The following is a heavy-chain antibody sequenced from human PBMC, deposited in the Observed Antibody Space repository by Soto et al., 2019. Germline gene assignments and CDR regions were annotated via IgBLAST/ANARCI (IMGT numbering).Heavy chain of an antibody. J-gene: IGHJ3*02. V-gene: IGHV5-51*01. CDR3: VRGGLRRGSSGWYFAFDI. Sequence: PGESLKISCKGSGYSFTSYWIGWVRQMPGKGLEWMGIIYPGDSDTRYSPSFQGQVTISADKSISTAYLQWSSLKASDTAMYYCVRGGLRRGSSGWYFAFDIWGQGTMVTVSS. CDR2: IYPGDSDT. CDR1: GYSFTSYW. D-gene: IGHD6-19*01.